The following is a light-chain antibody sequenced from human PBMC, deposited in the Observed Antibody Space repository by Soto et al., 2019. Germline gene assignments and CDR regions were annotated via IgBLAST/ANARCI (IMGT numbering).Light chain of an antibody. CDR3: MQATHYRPYT. Sequence: DIVLTQTPLSSPVTLGQPASISCRSSQSLVHSDGNTYLSWLQQRPGQPPRLLIYKVSNRFSGVPDRFSGSRAVREFTLKISRVEAEDVGVYYGMQATHYRPYTFGRGTKLEIK. V-gene: IGKV2-24*01. CDR1: QSLVHSDGNTY. CDR2: KVS. J-gene: IGKJ2*01.